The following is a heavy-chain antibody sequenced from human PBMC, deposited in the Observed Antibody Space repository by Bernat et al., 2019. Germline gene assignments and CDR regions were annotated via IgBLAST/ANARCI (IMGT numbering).Heavy chain of an antibody. V-gene: IGHV4-34*01. CDR2: INQSGST. Sequence: QVRLQQWGAGLLKPSETLSFTCAVYGGSFSGYYWSWIRQTPGKGLEWIGEINQSGSTNYNPSLKSRVTISVDTSRNQFSLKLTSVTAADTAVYSCARGSWELRFDPWGQGTLVTVSS. CDR1: GGSFSGYY. D-gene: IGHD1-26*01. J-gene: IGHJ5*02. CDR3: ARGSWELRFDP.